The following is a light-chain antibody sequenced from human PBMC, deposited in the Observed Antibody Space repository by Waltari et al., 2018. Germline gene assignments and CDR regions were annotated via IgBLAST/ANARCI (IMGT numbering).Light chain of an antibody. CDR2: KDT. CDR1: ALPTQY. V-gene: IGLV3-25*03. J-gene: IGLJ2*01. Sequence: SYELTQPPSVSVPPGQTARITCSGDALPTQYAFWYQQKPGQAPVLETYKDTERPSGIPDRFSGSSSGTTVTLTISGVQAEDEADYYCQSGDSTSTHVVFGGGTKLTVL. CDR3: QSGDSTSTHVV.